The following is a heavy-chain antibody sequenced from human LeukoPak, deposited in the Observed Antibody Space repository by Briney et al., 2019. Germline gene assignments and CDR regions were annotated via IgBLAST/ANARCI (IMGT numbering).Heavy chain of an antibody. J-gene: IGHJ4*02. D-gene: IGHD4-17*01. CDR3: ARRTTPDY. V-gene: IGHV3-13*01. CDR1: GFTFSTYD. CDR2: IDTTGDT. Sequence: GGSLRLSCAASGFTFSTYDMHWVRQATGKGLEWVSAIDTTGDTYYPGSVKGRFTTSRDNSKNTLYLQMNSLRAEDTAVYYCARRTTPDYWGQGTLVTVSS.